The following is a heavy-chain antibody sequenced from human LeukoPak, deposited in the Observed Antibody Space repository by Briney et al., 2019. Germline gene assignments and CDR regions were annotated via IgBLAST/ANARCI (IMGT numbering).Heavy chain of an antibody. Sequence: GGSLRLSCAASGFTFSNYGMSWVRQAPGKGLEWVSAISGSGGSTYYADSVKGRFTISRDNSKDTLYLQMNNLRAEDTAVYYCAKVDRDIVVVPDAVFDYWGQGTLVTVSS. J-gene: IGHJ4*02. V-gene: IGHV3-23*01. CDR2: ISGSGGST. CDR3: AKVDRDIVVVPDAVFDY. CDR1: GFTFSNYG. D-gene: IGHD2-2*01.